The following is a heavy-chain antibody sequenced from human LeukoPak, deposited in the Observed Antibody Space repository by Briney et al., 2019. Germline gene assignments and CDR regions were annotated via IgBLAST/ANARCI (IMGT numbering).Heavy chain of an antibody. V-gene: IGHV1-2*02. J-gene: IGHJ4*02. CDR3: ARDPGYSSPRGDY. CDR1: GYTFTDYC. D-gene: IGHD5-18*01. Sequence: ASVKVSCKASGYTFTDYCMHWVRQAPGQGLEWMGWINPNSGGTHYAQKFQGRATMTRDTSISTAYMELSRLRSDDTAVYYCARDPGYSSPRGDYWGQGTLVTVSS. CDR2: INPNSGGT.